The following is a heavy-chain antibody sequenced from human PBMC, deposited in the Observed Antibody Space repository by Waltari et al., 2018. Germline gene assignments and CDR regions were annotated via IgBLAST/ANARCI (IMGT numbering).Heavy chain of an antibody. Sequence: LVQSGAEVKKPGASVKVSCKASGYTFTGYAILWVRQAPGQGLEWMGPINPKNGDTHYAQNLQGRVALTTDTSTNTAVMELQRLRSDDTAVYYCLRDSSGSHFDYWGQGTLVTVSS. CDR2: INPKNGDT. CDR1: GYTFTGYA. CDR3: LRDSSGSHFDY. V-gene: IGHV1-2*06. D-gene: IGHD3-22*01. J-gene: IGHJ4*02.